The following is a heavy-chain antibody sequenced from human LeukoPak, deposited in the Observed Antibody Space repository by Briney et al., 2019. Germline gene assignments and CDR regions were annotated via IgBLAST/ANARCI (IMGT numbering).Heavy chain of an antibody. J-gene: IGHJ4*02. CDR3: AREKVGNYGFDY. Sequence: GGSLRLSCAASGFTFSSYSMNWVRQAPGKWLEWVSSISSSSSYIYYADSVKGRFTISRDNAKNSLYLQMNSLRAEETAVYYCAREKVGNYGFDYWGQGTLVTVSS. D-gene: IGHD4-17*01. V-gene: IGHV3-21*01. CDR1: GFTFSSYS. CDR2: ISSSSSYI.